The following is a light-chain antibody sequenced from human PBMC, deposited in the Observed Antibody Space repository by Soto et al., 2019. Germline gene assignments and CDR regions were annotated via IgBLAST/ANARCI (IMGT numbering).Light chain of an antibody. V-gene: IGKV3-11*01. CDR1: QSVSSY. Sequence: DIVLTQSPATLSFSPGERATLSCRASQSVSSYLAWYQQKPCQAPRLLIYDASNMATGIPARFSGSGSGTDFTLTIRSLAPEDFAVYYCQQRSNWLTFGGGTKVAIQ. CDR2: DAS. J-gene: IGKJ4*01. CDR3: QQRSNWLT.